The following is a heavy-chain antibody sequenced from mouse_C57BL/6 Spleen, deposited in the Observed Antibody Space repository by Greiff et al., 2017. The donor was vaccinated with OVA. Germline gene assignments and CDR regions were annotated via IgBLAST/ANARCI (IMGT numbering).Heavy chain of an antibody. CDR1: GYTFTSYW. CDR3: ARSRGYDAWFAY. Sequence: VQLQQPGAELVRPGSSVKLSCKASGYTFTSYWMHWVKQRPIQGLEWIGNIDPSDSETHYNQKFKDKATLTVDKSSSTAYMQLSSLTSEDSAVYYCARSRGYDAWFAYWGQGTLVTVSA. D-gene: IGHD2-2*01. J-gene: IGHJ3*01. V-gene: IGHV1-52*01. CDR2: IDPSDSET.